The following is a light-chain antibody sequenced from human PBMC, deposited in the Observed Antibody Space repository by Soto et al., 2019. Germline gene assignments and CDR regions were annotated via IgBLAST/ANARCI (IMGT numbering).Light chain of an antibody. CDR1: QTVSNNY. J-gene: IGKJ5*01. Sequence: EVVVTLSPGTLSLSPGARATLSCRSSQTVSNNYLAWCQQKPGQAPRVIMYGASRRATGIPDRYSGSGSGTDFTLTISRLEPEDFAVYYCQQRSNWPITVGQGTRLEI. CDR2: GAS. CDR3: QQRSNWPIT. V-gene: IGKV3D-20*02.